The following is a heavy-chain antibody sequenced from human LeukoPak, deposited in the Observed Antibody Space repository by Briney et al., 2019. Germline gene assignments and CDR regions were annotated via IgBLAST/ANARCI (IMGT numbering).Heavy chain of an antibody. V-gene: IGHV4-59*01. CDR2: IYYSGST. Sequence: PSETLSLTCTVSGGSISSYYWSWIRQPPGKGLEWIGYIYYSGSTNYNPSLKSRVTISVDTSKNQFSLELSPVTAADTAVYYCARDMAVAGYDAFDIWGQGTMVTVSS. CDR1: GGSISSYY. CDR3: ARDMAVAGYDAFDI. D-gene: IGHD6-19*01. J-gene: IGHJ3*02.